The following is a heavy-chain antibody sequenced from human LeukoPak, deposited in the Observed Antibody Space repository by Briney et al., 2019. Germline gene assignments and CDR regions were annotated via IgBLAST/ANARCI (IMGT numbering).Heavy chain of an antibody. J-gene: IGHJ4*02. CDR1: GFNLNNYD. Sequence: PGGSLRLPCAASGFNLNNYDMSWVRQAPGKGLEWVSLISGSGGSTYYADSVKGRFTISRDNSKNTLHLQMNSLRAEDTAVYYCAKDGLWFETGGFDYWGQGTLVTVSS. D-gene: IGHD3-10*01. CDR3: AKDGLWFETGGFDY. CDR2: ISGSGGST. V-gene: IGHV3-23*01.